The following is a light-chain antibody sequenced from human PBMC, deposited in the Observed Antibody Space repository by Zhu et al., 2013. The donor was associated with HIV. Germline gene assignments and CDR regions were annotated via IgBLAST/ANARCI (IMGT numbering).Light chain of an antibody. CDR3: QAWDSSTYV. Sequence: SYELTQPPSVSVSPGQTASITCSGDKLGDKYACWYQQKPGQSPVLVIYQDSTRPSGIPERFSGSNSGNTATLTISGTQAMDEADYYCQAWDSSTYVFGTGTKVTVL. CDR1: KLGDKY. J-gene: IGLJ1*01. V-gene: IGLV3-1*01. CDR2: QDS.